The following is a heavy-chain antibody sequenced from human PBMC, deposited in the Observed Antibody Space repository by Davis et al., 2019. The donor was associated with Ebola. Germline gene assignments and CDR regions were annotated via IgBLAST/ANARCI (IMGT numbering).Heavy chain of an antibody. Sequence: KVSCKVSGYTLTELSMHWVRQAPGKGLEWMGGFDPEDGETIYAQKFQGRVTMTEDTSTDTAYMELSSLRSEDTAVYYCARVGKRKDCGGDCYSFDYWGQGTLVTVSS. D-gene: IGHD2-21*01. CDR2: FDPEDGET. CDR1: GYTLTELS. V-gene: IGHV1-24*01. J-gene: IGHJ4*02. CDR3: ARVGKRKDCGGDCYSFDY.